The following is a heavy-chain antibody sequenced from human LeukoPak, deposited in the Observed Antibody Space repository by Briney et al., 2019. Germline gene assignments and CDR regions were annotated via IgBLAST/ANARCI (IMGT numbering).Heavy chain of an antibody. Sequence: ETVSLTCTVSGVSLSSSSFYWDWTRQPPGKGLEWIGTIYYSGNTYYNPSLKSRVTISIDTSKNLFSLKLNSVTAADTAVYFCARHMVSFSSSFDYWGQNTLDTVSS. CDR1: GVSLSSSSFY. J-gene: IGHJ4*02. CDR2: IYYSGNT. CDR3: ARHMVSFSSSFDY. D-gene: IGHD6-6*01. V-gene: IGHV4-39*01.